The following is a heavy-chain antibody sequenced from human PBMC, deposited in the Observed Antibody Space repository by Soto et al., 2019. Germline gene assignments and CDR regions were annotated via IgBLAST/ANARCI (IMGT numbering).Heavy chain of an antibody. CDR1: GFSLSTSGMC. CDR3: ARAQKGYYYDSSGYYRLYYFDY. D-gene: IGHD3-22*01. Sequence: PTLVNPTQTLTLTCTFSGFSLSTSGMCVSWIRQPPGKALEWLARIDWDDDKYYSTSLKTRLTISKDTSKNQVVLTMTNMDPVDTATYYCARAQKGYYYDSSGYYRLYYFDYWGQGTLVTVSS. V-gene: IGHV2-70*11. J-gene: IGHJ4*02. CDR2: IDWDDDK.